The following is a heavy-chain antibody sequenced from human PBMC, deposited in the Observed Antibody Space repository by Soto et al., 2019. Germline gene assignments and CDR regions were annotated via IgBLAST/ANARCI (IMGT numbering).Heavy chain of an antibody. J-gene: IGHJ2*01. Sequence: QVQLVESGGGVVQPGRSLRLSCAASGFTFSSYAMHWVRQAPGKGLEWVAVISYDGSNKYYADSVKGRFTISRDNAKNTRYRQMNSLRAEDTAVYYCARSRYCGGECYYWYFDLWGRGTLVTVSS. CDR3: ARSRYCGGECYYWYFDL. V-gene: IGHV3-30-3*01. CDR2: ISYDGSNK. CDR1: GFTFSSYA. D-gene: IGHD2-21*01.